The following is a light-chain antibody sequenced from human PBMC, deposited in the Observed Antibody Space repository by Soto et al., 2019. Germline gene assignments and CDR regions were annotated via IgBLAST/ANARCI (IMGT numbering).Light chain of an antibody. Sequence: EIVLTQSPGTLSLSPGERATSSCRASQSVSSSYLVWYQQRPGQPPRLLIYGTSNRAAGIPDRFTGTGSGTDFTLTIYRLEPEDSAVYYCQQYGSSALTFGGGTKVEIK. CDR3: QQYGSSALT. CDR2: GTS. J-gene: IGKJ4*01. CDR1: QSVSSSY. V-gene: IGKV3-20*01.